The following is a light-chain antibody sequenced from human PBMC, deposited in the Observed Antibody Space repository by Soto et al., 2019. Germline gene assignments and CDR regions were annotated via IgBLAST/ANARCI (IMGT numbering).Light chain of an antibody. CDR1: HGISSY. Sequence: IRMTQSPAARATSTGGRGTITSLASHGISSYLAWYQQKPGKAPQLLLYAASTLQSGVPSRFSGSGSATEFTPTTSSLQPDDFATSYCQQYNNYLFTFGQGTKVDIK. V-gene: IGKV1-8*01. CDR3: QQYNNYLFT. CDR2: AAS. J-gene: IGKJ3*01.